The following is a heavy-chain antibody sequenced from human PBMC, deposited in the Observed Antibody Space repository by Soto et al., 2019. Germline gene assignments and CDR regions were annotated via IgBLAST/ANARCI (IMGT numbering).Heavy chain of an antibody. V-gene: IGHV4-4*07. CDR3: ARDTGYSYGAYYDY. CDR2: IFNRGST. J-gene: IGHJ4*02. D-gene: IGHD5-18*01. CDR1: GVSVTSYY. Sequence: PSETLSLTCSVSGVSVTSYYWNWIRQPAGKGLEWIGRIFNRGSTSYNPSLKSRVTVSLDTSKNRISLRLNSVAAADTAVYYCARDTGYSYGAYYDYWGQGTLVTVSS.